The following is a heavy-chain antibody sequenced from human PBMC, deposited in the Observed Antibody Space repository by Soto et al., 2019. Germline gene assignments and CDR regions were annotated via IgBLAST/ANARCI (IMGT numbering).Heavy chain of an antibody. Sequence: PSETLSLTCTVSGGSVSSYYWSWIRQPPGKGLEWIGYIYYSGSTNYNPSLKSRVTISVDTSKNQFSLKLSSVTAADTAVYYCARTRITMVRGVIMGSYYGMDVWGQGTTVT. V-gene: IGHV4-59*02. CDR2: IYYSGST. D-gene: IGHD3-10*01. CDR3: ARTRITMVRGVIMGSYYGMDV. CDR1: GGSVSSYY. J-gene: IGHJ6*02.